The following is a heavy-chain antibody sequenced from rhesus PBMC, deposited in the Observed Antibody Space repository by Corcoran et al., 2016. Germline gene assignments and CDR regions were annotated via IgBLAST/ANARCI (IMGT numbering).Heavy chain of an antibody. CDR3: AREGHTSWSSEDFDC. CDR1: CASFTSSW. D-gene: IGHD6-13*01. CDR2: INGNDGTT. Sequence: QVQLQESGPGLVKPSETLSLTCAVSCASFTSSWWTWIRHPPGKGPEWRGEINGNDGTTNYNPALKSRVTISKDASKNQFSLKLTSMTAADTAVYYCAREGHTSWSSEDFDCWGQGVLVTVSS. V-gene: IGHV4-80*01. J-gene: IGHJ4*01.